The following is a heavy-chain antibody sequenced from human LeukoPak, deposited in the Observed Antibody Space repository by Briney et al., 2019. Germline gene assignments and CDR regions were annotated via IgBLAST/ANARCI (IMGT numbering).Heavy chain of an antibody. V-gene: IGHV3-74*01. CDR3: ARDLGQYYDTSDNWFDP. Sequence: GGSLRLSCAASGFTFSNYWMHWVRQAPGKGLVWVSRINSDGINTSYADSVKGRFTISRDNAKNTLNLQMNSLRAGDTAVYYCARDLGQYYDTSDNWFDPWGQGTLVTVSS. CDR1: GFTFSNYW. D-gene: IGHD3-22*01. J-gene: IGHJ5*02. CDR2: INSDGINT.